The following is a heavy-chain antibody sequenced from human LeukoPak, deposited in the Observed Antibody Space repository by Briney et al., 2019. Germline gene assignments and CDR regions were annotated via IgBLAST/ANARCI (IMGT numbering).Heavy chain of an antibody. V-gene: IGHV4-39*07. J-gene: IGHJ5*02. Sequence: SETLSLTCTVSGGSISSSSYYWGWIRQPPGKGLEWIGYIYHSGSTYYNPSLKSRVTISVDRSRNQFSLKLSSVTAADTAVYYCARDNGRDPNWFDPWGQGTLVTVSS. CDR2: IYHSGST. CDR3: ARDNGRDPNWFDP. CDR1: GGSISSSSYY. D-gene: IGHD2-8*01.